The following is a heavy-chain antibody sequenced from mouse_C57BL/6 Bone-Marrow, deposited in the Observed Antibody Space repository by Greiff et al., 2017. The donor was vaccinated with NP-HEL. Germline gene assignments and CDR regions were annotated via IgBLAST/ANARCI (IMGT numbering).Heavy chain of an antibody. J-gene: IGHJ1*03. CDR3: ARGGDGYHWYFDV. CDR1: GYTFTSYW. V-gene: IGHV1-55*01. D-gene: IGHD2-3*01. Sequence: QVQLQQPGAELVMPGASVKLSCKASGYTFTSYWMHWVKQRPGQGLEWIGKIGPGSGSTYYNEKFKGKATLTADKSSSTAYMQLSSLTSEDSAVYFCARGGDGYHWYFDVWGTGTTVTVSS. CDR2: IGPGSGST.